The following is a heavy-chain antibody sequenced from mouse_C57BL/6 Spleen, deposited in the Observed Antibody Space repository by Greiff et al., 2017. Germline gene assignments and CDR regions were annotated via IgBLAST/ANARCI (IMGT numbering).Heavy chain of an antibody. V-gene: IGHV1-64*01. CDR3: ARRGLGRSDY. J-gene: IGHJ2*01. CDR2: IHPNSGST. D-gene: IGHD4-1*01. Sequence: VQLQQPGAELVKPGASVKLSCKASGYTFTSYCMHWVKQRPGQSLEWIGMIHPNSGSTNYNEKFKSKATLTVDKSSSTAYVQLSSLTSEDSAVYCCARRGLGRSDYWGQGTTLTVSS. CDR1: GYTFTSYC.